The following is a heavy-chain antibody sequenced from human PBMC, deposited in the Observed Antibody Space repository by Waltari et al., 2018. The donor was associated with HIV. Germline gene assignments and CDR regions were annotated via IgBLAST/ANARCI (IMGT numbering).Heavy chain of an antibody. CDR3: ARGSLVFYYFDY. CDR1: GYTFHGYY. J-gene: IGHJ4*02. D-gene: IGHD2-15*01. CDR2: INPNSGGT. Sequence: QVQLVQSGAEVTKPGASVKVSCKASGYTFHGYYIPWVPQAPGQGLEWMGRINPNSGGTNYAQKFQGRVTMTRDTSISTAYMELSRLRSDDTAVYYCARGSLVFYYFDYWGQGTLVTVSS. V-gene: IGHV1-2*06.